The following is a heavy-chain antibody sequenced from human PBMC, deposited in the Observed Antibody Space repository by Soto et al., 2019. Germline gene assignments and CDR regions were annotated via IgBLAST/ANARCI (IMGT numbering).Heavy chain of an antibody. V-gene: IGHV4-39*07. CDR3: ASGWAYSRAMDV. CDR2: IYYSGST. Sequence: PSETLSLTCTVSGGSISSSSYYWGWIRQPPGKGLEWIGSIYYSGSTNYNPSLKSRVTISVDTSKNQFSLKLSSVTAADTAVYYCASGWAYSRAMDVWGQGTMVTVSS. D-gene: IGHD6-13*01. J-gene: IGHJ6*02. CDR1: GGSISSSSYY.